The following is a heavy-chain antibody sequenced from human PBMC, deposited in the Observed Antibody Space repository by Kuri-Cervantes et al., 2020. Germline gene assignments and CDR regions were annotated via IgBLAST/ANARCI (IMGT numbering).Heavy chain of an antibody. V-gene: IGHV3-7*01. CDR1: GFSFSSYW. CDR2: IKRDGSQK. Sequence: GESLKISCAASGFSFSSYWMNWVRQAPGKGLEWVANIKRDGSQKYSVDSVKGRFTISRDNAKNSLYLQMNSLRVEDTAVYYCARELTAMVTSGAFDIWGQGTMVTVSS. D-gene: IGHD5-18*01. J-gene: IGHJ3*02. CDR3: ARELTAMVTSGAFDI.